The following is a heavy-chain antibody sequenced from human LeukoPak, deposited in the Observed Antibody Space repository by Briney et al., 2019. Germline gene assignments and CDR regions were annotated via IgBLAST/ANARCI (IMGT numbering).Heavy chain of an antibody. CDR3: ASWTTGDYYYGMDV. V-gene: IGHV4-59*01. CDR2: IYYSGCT. D-gene: IGHD7-27*01. J-gene: IGHJ6*02. CDR1: GGSISSYY. Sequence: SETLSLTCTVSGGSISSYYWSWIRQPPGKGLEWIGYIYYSGCTNYNPSLKSRVTISVDTSKNQFSLKLSSVTAADTAVYYRASWTTGDYYYGMDVWGQGTTVTVSS.